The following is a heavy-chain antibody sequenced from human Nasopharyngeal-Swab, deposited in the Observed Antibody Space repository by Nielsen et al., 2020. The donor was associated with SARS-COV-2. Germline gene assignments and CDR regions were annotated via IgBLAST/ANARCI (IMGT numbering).Heavy chain of an antibody. V-gene: IGHV3-43*01. CDR3: AKDLGGYYYYGMDV. J-gene: IGHJ6*02. CDR1: GFTFDDYT. Sequence: GGSLRLSCAASGFTFDDYTMHWVLQAPGKGLEWVSLISWDGGSTYYADSVKGRFTISRDNSKNSLYLQMNSLRTEDTALYYCAKDLGGYYYYGMDVWGQGTTATVSS. CDR2: ISWDGGST.